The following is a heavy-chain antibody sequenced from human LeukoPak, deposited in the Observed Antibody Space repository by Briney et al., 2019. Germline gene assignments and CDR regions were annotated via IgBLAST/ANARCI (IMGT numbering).Heavy chain of an antibody. CDR1: GYTFTSYG. D-gene: IGHD1-26*01. Sequence: ASVKVSCKASGYTFTSYGISWVGQAPGQGRKWMGWISAYNGNTNQAQKFQGRVTITTDTSTSTAYMELRSLRSDDTAVYYCARDGTRAYNWFDPWGQGTLVTVSS. CDR2: ISAYNGNT. J-gene: IGHJ5*02. V-gene: IGHV1-18*01. CDR3: ARDGTRAYNWFDP.